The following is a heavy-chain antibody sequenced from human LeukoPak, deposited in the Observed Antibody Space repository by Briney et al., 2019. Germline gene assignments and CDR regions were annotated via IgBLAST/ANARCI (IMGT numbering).Heavy chain of an antibody. V-gene: IGHV3-7*03. D-gene: IGHD3-10*01. J-gene: IGHJ4*02. CDR1: GFTFSSYW. CDR2: IKQDGSEK. CDR3: ARGDPPEYGSSFDY. Sequence: GGSLRLSCAASGFTFSSYWMSWVRQAPGKGLEWVANIKQDGSEKYYVDSVKGRFTISRGNAKNSLYLQMNSLRAEDTAVYYCARGDPPEYGSSFDYWGQGTLVTVSS.